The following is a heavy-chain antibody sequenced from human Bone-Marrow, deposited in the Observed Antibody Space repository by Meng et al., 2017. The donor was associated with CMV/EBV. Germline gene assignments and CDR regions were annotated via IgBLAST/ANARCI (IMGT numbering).Heavy chain of an antibody. CDR1: GGSLSGYYY. CDR3: ARVMRREYLFSRYSWFDP. D-gene: IGHD2/OR15-2a*01. CDR2: INHSGST. V-gene: IGHV4-34*01. J-gene: IGHJ5*02. Sequence: GSLRLSCAVYGGSLSGYYYWSWIRQPPGKGLEWIGEINHSGSTNYNPSLKSRVIMSLDTSKNQVSLKVSSVTAADTAVYYCARVMRREYLFSRYSWFDPWGQGPLVTGSS.